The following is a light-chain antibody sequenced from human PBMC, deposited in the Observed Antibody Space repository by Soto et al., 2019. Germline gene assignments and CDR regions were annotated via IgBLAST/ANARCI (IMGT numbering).Light chain of an antibody. CDR2: AAS. CDR3: QQYNSYPYS. J-gene: IGKJ2*03. CDR1: QSISSY. Sequence: DIQMTQSPSSLSASVGDRVTITCRASQSISSYLNWYQQKPGKAPKLLIYAASSLQSGVPSRFSGSGSGTQFTLTISGLQPDDFAAYYCQQYNSYPYSFGQGTKVDIK. V-gene: IGKV1-39*01.